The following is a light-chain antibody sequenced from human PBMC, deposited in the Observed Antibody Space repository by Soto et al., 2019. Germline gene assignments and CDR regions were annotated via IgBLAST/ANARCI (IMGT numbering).Light chain of an antibody. CDR3: QQYNSYSPT. CDR2: KAS. J-gene: IGKJ1*01. Sequence: DIQMTQSPSTLSASVGDRVTITCRASQSISTWLAWYQQEPGKAPKLLIHKASSLQSRVPSRFSGSGSGTDFTLTISSLHPDDFATYYCQQYNSYSPTFGQGTRVEIK. CDR1: QSISTW. V-gene: IGKV1-5*03.